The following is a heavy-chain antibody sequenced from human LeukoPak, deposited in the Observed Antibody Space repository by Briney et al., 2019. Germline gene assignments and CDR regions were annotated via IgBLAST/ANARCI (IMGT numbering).Heavy chain of an antibody. CDR1: GFTFSSYA. Sequence: GGSLRLSCAASGFTFSSYAMSWVRQPPGKGLEWVSAISGSGGSTYYADSVKGRFTISRDNSKNTLYLQMNSLRAEDTAVYYCAKVGGYCSGGSCYRGLDYWGQGTLVTVSS. D-gene: IGHD2-15*01. J-gene: IGHJ4*02. CDR2: ISGSGGST. CDR3: AKVGGYCSGGSCYRGLDY. V-gene: IGHV3-23*01.